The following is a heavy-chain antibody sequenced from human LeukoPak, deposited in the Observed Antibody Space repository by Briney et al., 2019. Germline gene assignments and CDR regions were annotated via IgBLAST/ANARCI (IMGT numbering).Heavy chain of an antibody. CDR1: GGPITTSNW. Sequence: SETLSLTCAVSGGPITTSNWWSWVRPPPGKGLEWIGEIHPSGSTHYSPSLRSHITLSMDKSKNQFSLELSSVTAADTAIYYCAKDLGYQLLYWGQGTLVTVSS. D-gene: IGHD2-2*01. CDR2: IHPSGST. CDR3: AKDLGYQLLY. J-gene: IGHJ4*02. V-gene: IGHV4-4*02.